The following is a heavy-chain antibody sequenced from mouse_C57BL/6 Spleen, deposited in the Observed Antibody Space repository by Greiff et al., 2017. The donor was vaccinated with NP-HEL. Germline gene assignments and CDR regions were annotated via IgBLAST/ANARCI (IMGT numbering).Heavy chain of an antibody. CDR2: IYPSDSET. J-gene: IGHJ4*01. CDR1: GYTFTRYW. CDR3: ARRYDHDGDAMDY. V-gene: IGHV1-61*01. D-gene: IGHD2-4*01. Sequence: QVQLQQPGAELVRPGSSVKLSCKASGYTFTRYWMDWVKQRPGQGLEWIGNIYPSDSETHYNQKFKDKATLTVDKSSSTAYMQLSSLTSEDSAVYYCARRYDHDGDAMDYWGQGTSVTVSS.